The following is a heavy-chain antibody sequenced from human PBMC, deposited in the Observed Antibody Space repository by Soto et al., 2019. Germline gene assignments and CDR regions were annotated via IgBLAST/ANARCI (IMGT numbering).Heavy chain of an antibody. V-gene: IGHV4-34*01. D-gene: IGHD2-15*01. CDR1: GGSLSDYF. Sequence: SETLSLTCVVSGGSLSDYFWSWIRQPPGMALGWIGEINHLGSINYNPSLKSRVTMSVDTSKNQFSLKLNSVTAADTAMYYCARRSDLLDGVYYYYYMDVCGKVTTVTVS. J-gene: IGHJ6*03. CDR3: ARRSDLLDGVYYYYYMDV. CDR2: INHLGSI.